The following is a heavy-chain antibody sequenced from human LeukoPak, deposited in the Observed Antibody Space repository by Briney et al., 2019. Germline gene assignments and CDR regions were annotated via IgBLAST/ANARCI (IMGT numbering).Heavy chain of an antibody. V-gene: IGHV1-2*06. CDR2: INPNSGGT. Sequence: GESLKVSCKASGHTFTGYYMHWVRQAPGQGLEWMGRINPNSGGTNYAQKFQGRVTMTRDTSISTAYMELSRLRSDDTAVYYCASEYSSSLDYWGQGTLVTVSS. CDR3: ASEYSSSLDY. D-gene: IGHD6-6*01. CDR1: GHTFTGYY. J-gene: IGHJ4*02.